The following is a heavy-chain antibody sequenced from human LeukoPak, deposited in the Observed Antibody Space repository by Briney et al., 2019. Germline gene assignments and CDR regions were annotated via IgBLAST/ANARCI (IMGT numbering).Heavy chain of an antibody. CDR1: GFTFSSYA. Sequence: TGGSLRLSCAASGFTFSSYAMSWVRQAPGKGLEWGSAISGSGGSTYYADSVKGRFTISRDNSKNTLYLQMNSLRAEDTAVYYCAKDLQIVVVVAAFHYWGQGTLVTVSS. D-gene: IGHD2-15*01. J-gene: IGHJ4*02. CDR3: AKDLQIVVVVAAFHY. CDR2: ISGSGGST. V-gene: IGHV3-23*01.